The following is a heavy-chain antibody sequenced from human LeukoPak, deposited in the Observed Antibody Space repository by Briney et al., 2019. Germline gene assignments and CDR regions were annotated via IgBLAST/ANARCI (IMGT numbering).Heavy chain of an antibody. CDR2: IYHSGST. CDR1: GGSISSGGYS. J-gene: IGHJ4*02. D-gene: IGHD3-22*01. V-gene: IGHV4-30-2*01. CDR3: ARQVIPHSSSYYYGVSWGFFDY. Sequence: SETLSLTCAVSGGSISSGGYSWSWIRQPPGKGLEWIGYIYHSGSTYYNPSLKSRVTISVARSKNQFSLKLSSVTAADTAVYYCARQVIPHSSSYYYGVSWGFFDYWGQGTLVTVSS.